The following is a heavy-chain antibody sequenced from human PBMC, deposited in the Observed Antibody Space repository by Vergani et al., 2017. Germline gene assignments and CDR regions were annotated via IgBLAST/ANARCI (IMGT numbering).Heavy chain of an antibody. J-gene: IGHJ6*03. CDR3: ASTPGYCSSTSCYYMDA. CDR1: GFTFSGYS. D-gene: IGHD2-2*03. V-gene: IGHV3-21*01. Sequence: EVQLLESGGGLVQPGGSLRLSCAASGFTFSGYSMNWVRQAPGKGLEWVSSISSSSSYIYYADSVKGRFTISRDNAKNSLYLQMNSLRAEDTAVYYCASTPGYCSSTSCYYMDAWGKGTTVTVSS. CDR2: ISSSSSYI.